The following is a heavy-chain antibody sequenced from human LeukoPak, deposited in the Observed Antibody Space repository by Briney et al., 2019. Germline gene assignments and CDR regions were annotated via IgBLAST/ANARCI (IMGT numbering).Heavy chain of an antibody. V-gene: IGHV4-4*07. CDR3: ARDWIAAAGTHFDY. Sequence: SKTLSLTCTVSGGSISSYYWSWIRQPAGKGLEWIGRIYTSGSTNYNPSLKSRVTMSVDTSKNQFSLKLSSVTAADTAVYYCARDWIAAAGTHFDYWGQGTLVTVSS. J-gene: IGHJ4*02. CDR1: GGSISSYY. D-gene: IGHD6-13*01. CDR2: IYTSGST.